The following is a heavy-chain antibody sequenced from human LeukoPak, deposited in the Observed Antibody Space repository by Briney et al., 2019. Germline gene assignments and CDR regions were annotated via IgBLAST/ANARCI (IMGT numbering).Heavy chain of an antibody. CDR2: IYYSGST. CDR1: GGSISSSSYY. CDR3: ASTTTTVDDAFDI. D-gene: IGHD4-23*01. Sequence: SETLSLTRTVSGGSISSSSYYWGWIRQPPGKGLEWIGSIYYSGSTYYNPSLKSRVTISVDTSKNQFSLKLSSVTAADTAVYYCASTTTTVDDAFDIWGQGTMVTVSS. V-gene: IGHV4-39*01. J-gene: IGHJ3*02.